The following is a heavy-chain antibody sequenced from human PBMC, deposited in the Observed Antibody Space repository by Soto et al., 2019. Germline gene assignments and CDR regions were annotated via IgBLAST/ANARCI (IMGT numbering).Heavy chain of an antibody. Sequence: SGKVSFKASCFAFSTYGLTWVRQGPGQGLEWLGWISPYNDNTDYAQKVQGRVTMTTETSTNTAYMELRSLRSDDTAVYYCVLGHCSGGTCYSGYYGMDVWGQGTTVTVSS. CDR3: VLGHCSGGTCYSGYYGMDV. CDR1: CFAFSTYG. J-gene: IGHJ6*02. D-gene: IGHD2-15*01. V-gene: IGHV1-18*01. CDR2: ISPYNDNT.